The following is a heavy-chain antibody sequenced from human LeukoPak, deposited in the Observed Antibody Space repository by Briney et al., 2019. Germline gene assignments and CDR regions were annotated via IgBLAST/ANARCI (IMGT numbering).Heavy chain of an antibody. V-gene: IGHV4-39*07. D-gene: IGHD6-13*01. J-gene: IGHJ4*02. CDR1: GGSISSSSYY. CDR3: ARYSSPGEYFDY. Sequence: SETLSLTCTVSGGSISSSSYYWGWIGQPPGKGQEWIGSIYYSGSTYYNPSLKSRVTISLDTSKNQFSLKLSSVTAADTAVCYCARYSSPGEYFDYWGQGTLVTVSS. CDR2: IYYSGST.